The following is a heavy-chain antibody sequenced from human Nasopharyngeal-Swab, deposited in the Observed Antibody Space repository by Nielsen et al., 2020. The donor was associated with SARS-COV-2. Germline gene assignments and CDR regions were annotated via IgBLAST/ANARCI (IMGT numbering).Heavy chain of an antibody. V-gene: IGHV3-7*01. CDR1: GFTFSSYW. D-gene: IGHD3-22*01. CDR3: ARRWDYYDSSGYYYGLSPIDY. J-gene: IGHJ4*02. Sequence: GESLEISCAASGFTFSSYWMSWVRQAPGKGLEWVANIKQDGSEKYYVDSVKGRFTISRDNAKNSLYLQMNSLRAEDTAVYYCARRWDYYDSSGYYYGLSPIDYWGQGTLVTVSS. CDR2: IKQDGSEK.